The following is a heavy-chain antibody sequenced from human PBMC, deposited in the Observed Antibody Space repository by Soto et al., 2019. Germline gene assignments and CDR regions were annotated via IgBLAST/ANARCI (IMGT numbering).Heavy chain of an antibody. CDR3: ARSQGSSTSLEIYYYYYYGMDV. Sequence: QVQLVQSGAEVKKPGSSVKVSCKASGGTFSSYAISWVRQAPGQGLEWMGGINPISETTNYAQKFQGRVTITADESKSTASMELSSLRSEDTAVYYCARSQGSSTSLEIYYYYYYGMDVWGQGTTVTVSS. V-gene: IGHV1-69*01. J-gene: IGHJ6*02. CDR1: GGTFSSYA. D-gene: IGHD2-2*01. CDR2: INPISETT.